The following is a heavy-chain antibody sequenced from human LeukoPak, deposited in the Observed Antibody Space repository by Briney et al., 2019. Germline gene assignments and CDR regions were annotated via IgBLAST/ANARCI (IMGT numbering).Heavy chain of an antibody. J-gene: IGHJ5*02. V-gene: IGHV4-31*03. CDR1: GGSISSGGYY. CDR3: ARESRGDVSKGFDP. Sequence: SQTLSLTCTVSGGSISSGGYYWSWIRQHPGKGLEWIGYIYYSGSTYYNPSLKSRVTISVDTSKNQFSLKLSSVTAADTAVYYCARESRGDVSKGFDPWGQGTLVTVSS. D-gene: IGHD3-10*01. CDR2: IYYSGST.